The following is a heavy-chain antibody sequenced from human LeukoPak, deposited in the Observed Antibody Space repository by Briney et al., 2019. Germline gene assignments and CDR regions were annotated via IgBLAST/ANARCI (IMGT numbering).Heavy chain of an antibody. V-gene: IGHV3-30*04. D-gene: IGHD3-9*01. Sequence: PGGSLRLSCAASGFTFSSYAMHWVRQAPGKGLEWVAVISYDGSNKYYADSVKGRFTISRDNSKNTLYLQMNSLRAEDTAVYYCARPTGYDIHPFNYWGQGTLVTVSS. J-gene: IGHJ4*02. CDR1: GFTFSSYA. CDR3: ARPTGYDIHPFNY. CDR2: ISYDGSNK.